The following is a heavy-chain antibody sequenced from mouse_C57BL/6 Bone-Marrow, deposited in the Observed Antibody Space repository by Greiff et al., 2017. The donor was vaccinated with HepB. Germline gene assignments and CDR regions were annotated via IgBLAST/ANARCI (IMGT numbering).Heavy chain of an antibody. J-gene: IGHJ4*01. CDR3: AREGDYVGAMDY. Sequence: QVHVKQPGAELVKPGASVKLSCKASGYTFTSYWMQWVKQRPGQGLEWIGEIDPSDSYTNYNQKFKGKATLTVDTSSSTAYMQLSSLTSEDSAVYYCAREGDYVGAMDYWGQGTSVTVSS. CDR1: GYTFTSYW. D-gene: IGHD1-1*01. CDR2: IDPSDSYT. V-gene: IGHV1-50*01.